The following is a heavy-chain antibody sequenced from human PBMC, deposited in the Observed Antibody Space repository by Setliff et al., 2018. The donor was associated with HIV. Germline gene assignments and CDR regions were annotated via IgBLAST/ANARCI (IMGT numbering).Heavy chain of an antibody. D-gene: IGHD6-19*01. CDR3: ARVREGWLPYDAFEI. CDR2: FHYSGPT. V-gene: IGHV4-39*01. CDR1: VGSFSNTDYY. J-gene: IGHJ3*02. Sequence: PSETLSLTCNVSVGSFSNTDYYWGWIRQSPGKGLEWIGSFHYSGPTSYNPSLRRRVTISIDTSKNQFSLNLISVTVADTAVYYCARVREGWLPYDAFEIWGQGTTVTVSS.